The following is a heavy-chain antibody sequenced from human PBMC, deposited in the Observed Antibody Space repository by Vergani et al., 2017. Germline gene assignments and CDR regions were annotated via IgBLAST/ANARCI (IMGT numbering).Heavy chain of an antibody. V-gene: IGHV4-4*07. CDR1: GGSMSDFY. D-gene: IGHD2-21*01. CDR2: IYPNGNG. J-gene: IGHJ5*02. Sequence: QMQLQESGPGLVKASETLSLTCTVSGGSMSDFYWTWIRQPAGRGLEWIGRIYPNGNGNYNESLRSRLTMSIDTSRSQFSLSLSSVTAADTAVYYCARGNXGVNCPKYNWLAPWGRGILVTVSS. CDR3: ARGNXGVNCPKYNWLAP.